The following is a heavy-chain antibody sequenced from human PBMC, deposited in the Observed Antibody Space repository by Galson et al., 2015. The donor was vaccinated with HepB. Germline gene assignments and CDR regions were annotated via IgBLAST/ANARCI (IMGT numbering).Heavy chain of an antibody. CDR2: MNPNSGNT. CDR1: GYTFASYD. Sequence: SVKVSCKASGYTFASYDINWVRQATGQGLEWMGWMNPNSGNTGYAQKFQGRVTMTRNTSISTAYMELSSLRSEDTAVYYCARGDPSTYYSSGWYWSQPQGASDAFDIWGQGTMVTVSS. D-gene: IGHD6-19*01. CDR3: ARGDPSTYYSSGWYWSQPQGASDAFDI. J-gene: IGHJ3*02. V-gene: IGHV1-8*01.